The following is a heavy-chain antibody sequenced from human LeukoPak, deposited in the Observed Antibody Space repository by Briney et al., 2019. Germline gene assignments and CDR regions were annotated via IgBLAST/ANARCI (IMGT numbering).Heavy chain of an antibody. D-gene: IGHD3-22*01. V-gene: IGHV3-7*01. J-gene: IGHJ5*02. CDR1: GFTFSSYW. CDR2: IKQDGSEK. Sequence: GGSLRLSCAASGFTFSSYWMSWVRQAPGKGLEWVANIKQDGSEKYYVDSVKGRFTISRDNAKNSLYLQMNSLRAEDTAVYYCAGLSGGFYDTNDYAWGQGTLVTVSS. CDR3: AGLSGGFYDTNDYA.